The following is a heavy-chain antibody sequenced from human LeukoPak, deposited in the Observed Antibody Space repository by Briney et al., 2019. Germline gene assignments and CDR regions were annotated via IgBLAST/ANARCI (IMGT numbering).Heavy chain of an antibody. J-gene: IGHJ4*02. CDR1: GYTFTSYG. CDR2: ISAYNGNT. CDR3: ARRFGERLYSNNDAFDS. D-gene: IGHD4-11*01. V-gene: IGHV1-18*01. Sequence: ASVKVSCKASGYTFTSYGINWVRQAPGQGLEWMGWISAYNGNTNYAQKLQGRVTMTTDTSTSTAYMELRSLRSDDTAVYYCARRFGERLYSNNDAFDSWGQGTLVTVSS.